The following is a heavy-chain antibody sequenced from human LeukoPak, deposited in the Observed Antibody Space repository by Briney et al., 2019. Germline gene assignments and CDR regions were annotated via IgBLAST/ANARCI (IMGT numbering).Heavy chain of an antibody. CDR2: ISYDGSNK. CDR1: GFTFSSYG. Sequence: GGSLRLSCAASGFTFSSYGMHWVRQAPGKGLEWVAVISYDGSNKYYADSVKGRFTISRDNSKNTLYLQMNSLRAEDTAVYHCAKEDYYDREGMDVWGQGTTVTVSS. D-gene: IGHD3-22*01. V-gene: IGHV3-30*18. J-gene: IGHJ6*02. CDR3: AKEDYYDREGMDV.